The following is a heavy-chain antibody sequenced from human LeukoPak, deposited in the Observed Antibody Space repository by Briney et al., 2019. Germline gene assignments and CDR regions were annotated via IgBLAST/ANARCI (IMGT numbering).Heavy chain of an antibody. Sequence: GESLKISCKASGYSFTSYWIAWVRQTPGKGLEWIGIIYPSDSNTKYGPSFQGQVIISADKSVSTAYLQWSSLKAPDTAMYYCTRPGGFGEFPFDFWGQGTLVTVSS. CDR2: IYPSDSNT. J-gene: IGHJ4*02. V-gene: IGHV5-51*01. D-gene: IGHD3-10*01. CDR3: TRPGGFGEFPFDF. CDR1: GYSFTSYW.